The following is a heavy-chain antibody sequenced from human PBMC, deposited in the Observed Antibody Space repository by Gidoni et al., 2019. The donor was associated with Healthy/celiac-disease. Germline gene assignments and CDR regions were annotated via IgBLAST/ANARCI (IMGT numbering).Heavy chain of an antibody. D-gene: IGHD4-17*01. V-gene: IGHV3-53*01. CDR2: IYSGGST. CDR3: AREHGDSYYFDY. J-gene: IGHJ4*02. CDR1: GFTVSSNY. Sequence: EVQLVESGGGLIQPGGSLRLPCAACGFTVSSNYMSWVRQAPWKGLEWVSVIYSGGSTYYADSVKGRFTISRDNSKNTLYLQMNSLRAEDTAVYYCAREHGDSYYFDYWGQGTLVTVSS.